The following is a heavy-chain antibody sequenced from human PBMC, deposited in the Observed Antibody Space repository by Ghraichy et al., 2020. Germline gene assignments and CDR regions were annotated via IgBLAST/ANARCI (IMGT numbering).Heavy chain of an antibody. CDR1: GFTFSSHA. V-gene: IGHV3-30-3*01. Sequence: GESLNISCAASGFTFSSHAVHWVRQAPGKGLEWVAVVSYDGSNKFYADSVKGRFTISRDNSKNTLYLQMNSLRAEDTAVYHCARRYCTSTSCYGNYFGMDVWGQGTTVTVSS. CDR2: VSYDGSNK. D-gene: IGHD2-2*01. J-gene: IGHJ6*02. CDR3: ARRYCTSTSCYGNYFGMDV.